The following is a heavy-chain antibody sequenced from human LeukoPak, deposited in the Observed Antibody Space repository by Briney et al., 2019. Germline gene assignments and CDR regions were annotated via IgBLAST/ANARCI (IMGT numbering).Heavy chain of an antibody. CDR3: ALETHDYGVLFDY. V-gene: IGHV3-23*01. Sequence: PGGSLRLSCAASGFTFKSYGMNWVRQAPGKGLEWVSSIGGSGGRTYYADSVTGRFSISRDNAKNSLYLQMNSLRAEDTAVYYCALETHDYGVLFDYWGQGTLVTVSS. D-gene: IGHD4-17*01. CDR2: IGGSGGRT. CDR1: GFTFKSYG. J-gene: IGHJ4*02.